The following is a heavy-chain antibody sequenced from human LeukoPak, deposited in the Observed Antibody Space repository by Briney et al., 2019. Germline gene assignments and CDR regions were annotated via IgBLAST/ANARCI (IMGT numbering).Heavy chain of an antibody. Sequence: GGSLRLSCAASGFTFSSYAMHWVRQAPGKGLEWVAVISYDGSNKYYADSVKGRFTISRDNSKNTLYLQMNSLRAEDTAVYYCASADFDYWGQGTLVTVSS. CDR1: GFTFSSYA. CDR2: ISYDGSNK. V-gene: IGHV3-30*04. CDR3: ASADFDY. J-gene: IGHJ4*02.